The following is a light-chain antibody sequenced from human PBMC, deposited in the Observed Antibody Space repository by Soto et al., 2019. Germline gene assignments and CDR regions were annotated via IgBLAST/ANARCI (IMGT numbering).Light chain of an antibody. CDR2: GAS. CDR3: QHYDRSPMFT. J-gene: IGKJ2*01. Sequence: EVVLTQSPGTLSLSPGERATLSCRASQSVSSNYLAWYQQKPGQAPRLLIYGASIRATGIPDRFSSSGSGTDFTLTINRLEPEDFALYYCQHYDRSPMFTFGQGTRLQIK. CDR1: QSVSSNY. V-gene: IGKV3-20*01.